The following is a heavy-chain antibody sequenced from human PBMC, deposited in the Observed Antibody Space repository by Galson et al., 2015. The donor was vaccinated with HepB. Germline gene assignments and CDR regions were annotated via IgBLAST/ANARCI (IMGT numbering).Heavy chain of an antibody. D-gene: IGHD2-2*02. Sequence: SLRLSCAASGFTFSSYWMSWVRQAPGKGLEWVANIKQDGSEKYYVDSVKGRFTISRDNAKNSLYLQMNSLRAEDTAVYYCARGDQDIVVVPAAIGGGYYYYYYYMDVRGKGTTVTVSS. V-gene: IGHV3-7*01. CDR3: ARGDQDIVVVPAAIGGGYYYYYYYMDV. CDR2: IKQDGSEK. J-gene: IGHJ6*03. CDR1: GFTFSSYW.